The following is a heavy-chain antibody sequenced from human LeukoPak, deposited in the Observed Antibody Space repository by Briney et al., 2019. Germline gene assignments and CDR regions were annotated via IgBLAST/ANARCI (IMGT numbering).Heavy chain of an antibody. CDR1: GGSISSSSYY. CDR3: ARRTTVTTLNWFDP. CDR2: IYYSGST. V-gene: IGHV4-39*01. Sequence: PSETLSLTCTVSGGSISSSSYYWGWIRQPPGKGLEWIGSIYYSGSTYYNPSLKSRVTISVDTSKNQFSLKLSSVTAADTAVYYCARRTTVTTLNWFDPWGQGTLVTVSS. D-gene: IGHD4-17*01. J-gene: IGHJ5*02.